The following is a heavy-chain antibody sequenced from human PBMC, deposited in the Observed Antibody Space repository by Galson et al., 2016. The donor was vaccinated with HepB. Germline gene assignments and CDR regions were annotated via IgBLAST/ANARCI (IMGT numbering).Heavy chain of an antibody. CDR2: LSYSGRN. D-gene: IGHD6-19*01. CDR3: ARQTESSGWLDAFDM. J-gene: IGHJ3*02. V-gene: IGHV4-39*07. CDR1: GGSTNSSSYY. Sequence: SETLSLTCTVSGGSTNSSSYYWGWVRQPPGKGMEWIGTLSYSGRNYYNPSLKSRVTISIDTSNNQFSLKLSSVTAADTAVFYCARQTESSGWLDAFDMWGQGTVVTVSS.